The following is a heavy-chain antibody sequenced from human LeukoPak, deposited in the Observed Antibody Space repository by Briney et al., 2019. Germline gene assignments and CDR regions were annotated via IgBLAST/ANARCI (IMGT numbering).Heavy chain of an antibody. CDR1: GYTFTGYY. J-gene: IGHJ4*02. CDR3: ARALPSFYGSGSYSKTLDY. CDR2: INPNSGGT. Sequence: ASVKVSCKASGYTFTGYYMHWVRQAPGRGLEWMGRINPNSGGTNYAQKFQGRVTMTRDTSISTAYMELSRLRSDDTAVYYCARALPSFYGSGSYSKTLDYWGQGTLVTVSS. D-gene: IGHD3-10*01. V-gene: IGHV1-2*06.